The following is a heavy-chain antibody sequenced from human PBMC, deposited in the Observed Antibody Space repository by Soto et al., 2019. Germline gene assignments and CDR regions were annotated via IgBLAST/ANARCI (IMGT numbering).Heavy chain of an antibody. CDR2: IYYSGST. CDR3: ARGADYYDSSGYRI. Sequence: PSATLSLTCTVSCGSIISYYWSWIRQPPGKGLEWIGYIYYSGSTNYNPSLKSRVTISVDTSKNQFPLKLSSVTAADTAVYYCARGADYYDSSGYRIWGQGTLVT. D-gene: IGHD3-22*01. J-gene: IGHJ4*02. V-gene: IGHV4-59*01. CDR1: CGSIISYY.